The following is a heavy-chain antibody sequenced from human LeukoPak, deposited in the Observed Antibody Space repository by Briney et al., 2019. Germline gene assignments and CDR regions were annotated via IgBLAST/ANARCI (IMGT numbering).Heavy chain of an antibody. D-gene: IGHD2-15*01. J-gene: IGHJ6*02. V-gene: IGHV3-30-3*02. CDR2: ISYDGSNK. Sequence: GRSLRLSCSASGLTFSSYAMHWVRQAPGKGLEWVAVISYDGSNKYYADSVKGRFTISRDNSKNTLYLQMNSLRAEDTAVYYCAKSRCSGGSCYSIPYYYYLMDVWGQGTTVTVSS. CDR3: AKSRCSGGSCYSIPYYYYLMDV. CDR1: GLTFSSYA.